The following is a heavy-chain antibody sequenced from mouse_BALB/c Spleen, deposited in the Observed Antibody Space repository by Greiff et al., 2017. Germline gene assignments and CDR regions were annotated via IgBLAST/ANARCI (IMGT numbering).Heavy chain of an antibody. J-gene: IGHJ4*01. CDR1: GDSITSGY. CDR3: ARDDYDEDDAMDY. D-gene: IGHD2-4*01. V-gene: IGHV3-8*02. Sequence: DVMLVESGPSLVKPSQTLSLTCSVTGDSITSGYWNWIRKFPGNKLEYMGYISYSGSTYYNPSLKSRISITRDTSKNQYYLQLNSVTTEDTATYYCARDDYDEDDAMDYGGQGTSVTVSS. CDR2: ISYSGST.